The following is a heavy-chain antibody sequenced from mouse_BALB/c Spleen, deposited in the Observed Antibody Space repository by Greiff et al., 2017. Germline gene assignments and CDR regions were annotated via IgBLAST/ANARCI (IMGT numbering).Heavy chain of an antibody. V-gene: IGHV1-67*01. CDR3: ARGGITTVVARYWYFDV. CDR1: GYTFTDYA. D-gene: IGHD1-1*01. CDR2: ISTYNGNT. Sequence: QVQLQQSGPEVVRPGVSVKISCKGSGYTFTDYAMHWVKQSHAKSLEWIGVISTYNGNTNYTQKFKGKATMTVDKSSSTAYMELARLTSEDSAIYYCARGGITTVVARYWYFDVWGAGTTVTVSS. J-gene: IGHJ1*01.